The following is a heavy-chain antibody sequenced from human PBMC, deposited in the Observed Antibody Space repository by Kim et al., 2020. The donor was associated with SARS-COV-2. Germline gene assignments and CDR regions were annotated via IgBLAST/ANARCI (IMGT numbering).Heavy chain of an antibody. CDR3: AKPLATNHVLSALDI. CDR2: ISGSGGTT. Sequence: GGSLRLSCAASRFTFSSYAVTWVRQAPGKGLEWVSSISGSGGTTYYADSVKGRFTISRDNSRNTLYLQMNSLRVEDTAVYYCAKPLATNHVLSALDIWGPGTMVTVSS. V-gene: IGHV3-23*01. J-gene: IGHJ3*02. CDR1: RFTFSSYA. D-gene: IGHD5-12*01.